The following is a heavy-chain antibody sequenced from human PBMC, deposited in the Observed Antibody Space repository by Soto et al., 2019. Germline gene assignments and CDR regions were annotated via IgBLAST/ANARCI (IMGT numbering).Heavy chain of an antibody. CDR2: IIPIFGTA. CDR3: ARSLARYCTNGVCPGAWFDP. CDR1: GGTFSSCA. D-gene: IGHD2-8*01. J-gene: IGHJ5*02. V-gene: IGHV1-69*13. Sequence: GASVKVSCKASGGTFSSCAISWVRQAPGQGLEWMGGIIPIFGTANYAQKFQGRVTITADESTSTAYMELSSLRSEDTAVYYCARSLARYCTNGVCPGAWFDPWGQGTLVTVSS.